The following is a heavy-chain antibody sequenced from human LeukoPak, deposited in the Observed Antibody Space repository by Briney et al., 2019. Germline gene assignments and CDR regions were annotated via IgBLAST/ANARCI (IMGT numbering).Heavy chain of an antibody. J-gene: IGHJ4*02. Sequence: ASVKVPCKASGGTFSSYAISWVRQAPGQGLEWMGGIIPIFGTANYAQKFQGRVTITEDESTSTAYMELSSLRSEDTAVYYCARAVEGYSSSQEDYWGQGTLVTVSS. CDR1: GGTFSSYA. D-gene: IGHD6-13*01. CDR2: IIPIFGTA. CDR3: ARAVEGYSSSQEDY. V-gene: IGHV1-69*13.